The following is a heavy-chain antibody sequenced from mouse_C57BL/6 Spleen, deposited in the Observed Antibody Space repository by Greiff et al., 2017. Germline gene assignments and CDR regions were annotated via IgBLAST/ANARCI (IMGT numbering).Heavy chain of an antibody. D-gene: IGHD2-1*01. CDR2: ISYDGSN. J-gene: IGHJ2*01. V-gene: IGHV3-6*01. CDR3: AREDLPGFDY. Sequence: ESGPGLVKPSQSLSLTCSVTGYSITSGYYWNWIRQFPGNKLEWMGYISYDGSNNYNPSLKNRISITRDTSKNQFFLKLNSVTTEDTATYYCAREDLPGFDYWGQGTTLTVSS. CDR1: GYSITSGYY.